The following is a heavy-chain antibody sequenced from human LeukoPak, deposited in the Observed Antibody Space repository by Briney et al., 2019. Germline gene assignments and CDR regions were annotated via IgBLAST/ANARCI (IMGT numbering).Heavy chain of an antibody. CDR2: LYSSGDI. Sequence: PSETLSLTCTVSGGSISGYYWNWVRRPADRGLEWIGRLYSSGDIYYNPSLKSRLTMSVDTSKNQFSLKLRSVTAADTAVYYCARGSSGSTKRYYFDSWGQGALVTVPS. J-gene: IGHJ4*02. CDR1: GGSISGYY. D-gene: IGHD6-19*01. V-gene: IGHV4-4*07. CDR3: ARGSSGSTKRYYFDS.